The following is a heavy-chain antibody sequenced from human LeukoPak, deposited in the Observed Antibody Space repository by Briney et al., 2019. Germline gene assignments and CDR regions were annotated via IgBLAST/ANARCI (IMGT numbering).Heavy chain of an antibody. CDR3: ARDGGRIAVAGFDY. Sequence: GGSQRLSCAASGFTFSSYSMNWVRQAPGKGLEWVSSISSSSSYIYYADSVKGRFTISRDNAKNSLYLQMNSLRAEDTAVYYCARDGGRIAVAGFDYWGQGTLVTVSS. CDR2: ISSSSSYI. D-gene: IGHD6-19*01. J-gene: IGHJ4*02. CDR1: GFTFSSYS. V-gene: IGHV3-21*01.